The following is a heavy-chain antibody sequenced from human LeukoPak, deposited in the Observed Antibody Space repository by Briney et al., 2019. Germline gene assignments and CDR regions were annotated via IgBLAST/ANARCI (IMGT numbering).Heavy chain of an antibody. CDR3: AKGKVLPASTLDY. J-gene: IGHJ4*02. Sequence: GGSLRLSCAASGFTFNSYSMNWVRQAPGKGLEWVAVISYDGSNKYYADSVKGRFTISRDNSKNTLYLQMNSLRAEDTAVYYCAKGKVLPASTLDYWGQGTLVTVSS. D-gene: IGHD2-2*01. V-gene: IGHV3-30*18. CDR2: ISYDGSNK. CDR1: GFTFNSYS.